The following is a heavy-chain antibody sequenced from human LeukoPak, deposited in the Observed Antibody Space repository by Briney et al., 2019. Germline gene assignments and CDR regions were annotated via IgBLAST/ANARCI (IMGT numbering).Heavy chain of an antibody. J-gene: IGHJ4*02. CDR1: GFTFSGYP. CDR3: ARTPVVRGVSWDY. Sequence: GGSLRLSCAASGFTFSGYPMHWVRQAPGKGLEWVAVISYDGGNKYYADSVKGRFTISRDKNTLYLQMNSLRAEDTAVYYCARTPVVRGVSWDYWGQGTLVTVSS. V-gene: IGHV3-30*01. D-gene: IGHD3-10*01. CDR2: ISYDGGNK.